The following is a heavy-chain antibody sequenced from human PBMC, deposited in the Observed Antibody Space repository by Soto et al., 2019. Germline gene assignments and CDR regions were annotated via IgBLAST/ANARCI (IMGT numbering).Heavy chain of an antibody. CDR2: INPSGGST. CDR3: AGGEYNWNDRGAFDY. V-gene: IGHV1-46*01. Sequence: QVQLVQSGAEVKKPGASVKVSCKASGYTFTSYYMHWVRQAPGQGLEWMGIINPSGGSTSYAQKFQGRVTMTRDTSTSTVYMELSSLRSEDTAVYYCAGGEYNWNDRGAFDYWGQGTLVTVSS. CDR1: GYTFTSYY. J-gene: IGHJ4*02. D-gene: IGHD1-20*01.